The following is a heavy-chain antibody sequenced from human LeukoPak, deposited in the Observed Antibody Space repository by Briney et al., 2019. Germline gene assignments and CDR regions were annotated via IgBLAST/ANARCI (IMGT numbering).Heavy chain of an antibody. CDR3: AKRRQLVRY. V-gene: IGHV3-7*03. J-gene: IGHJ4*02. CDR1: GFTFSNYW. CDR2: IKPDGSDI. Sequence: GGSLRLSCAASGFTFSNYWMSWVRQAPGKGLEWVANIKPDGSDIYYVDSVRGRFTISRDNAKNSLYLQMNSLRAEDTAVYYCAKRRQLVRYWGQGTLVTVSS. D-gene: IGHD6-13*01.